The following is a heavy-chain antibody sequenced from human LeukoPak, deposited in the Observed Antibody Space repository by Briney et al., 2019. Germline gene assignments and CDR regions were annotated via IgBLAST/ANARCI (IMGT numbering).Heavy chain of an antibody. Sequence: SETLSLTCTVSGGSVRGYFWSWIRQPPEKKGLEWLGEINHTGSTHYNPSLKGRVTISIGTSKNQFSLRLTSVTAADTAVYYCARFDYSGPFDFWGQGALVTVSS. CDR1: GGSVRGYF. J-gene: IGHJ4*02. CDR3: ARFDYSGPFDF. CDR2: INHTGST. D-gene: IGHD4-23*01. V-gene: IGHV4-34*01.